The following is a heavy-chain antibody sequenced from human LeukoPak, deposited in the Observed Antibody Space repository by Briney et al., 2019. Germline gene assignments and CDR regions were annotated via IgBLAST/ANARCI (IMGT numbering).Heavy chain of an antibody. CDR2: IYTSGST. CDR3: ARGYYYGSGSTYNWFDP. Sequence: SQTLSLTCTVSGGSISSGSYYWSWIRQPAGKGLEWIGRIYTSGSTNYNPSLKSRVTISVDTSKNQFSQKLSSVTAADMAVYYCARGYYYGSGSTYNWFDPWGQGTLVTVSS. J-gene: IGHJ5*02. CDR1: GGSISSGSYY. D-gene: IGHD3-10*01. V-gene: IGHV4-61*02.